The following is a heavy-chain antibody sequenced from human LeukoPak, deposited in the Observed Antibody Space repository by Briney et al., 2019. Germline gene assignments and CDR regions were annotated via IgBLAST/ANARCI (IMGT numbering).Heavy chain of an antibody. Sequence: ASVKVSCKASGYTFTGYYMHWVRQAPGQGLEWMGWINSNSGGTNYAQKFQGRVAMTRDTSISTAYMELSRLRSDDTAVYYCASLITIFGVVMPYWGQGTLVTVSS. CDR2: INSNSGGT. D-gene: IGHD3-3*01. J-gene: IGHJ4*02. CDR1: GYTFTGYY. V-gene: IGHV1-2*02. CDR3: ASLITIFGVVMPY.